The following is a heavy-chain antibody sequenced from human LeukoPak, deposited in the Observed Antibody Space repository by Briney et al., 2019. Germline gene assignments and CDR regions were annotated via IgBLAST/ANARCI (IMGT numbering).Heavy chain of an antibody. V-gene: IGHV3-23*01. CDR2: ISGSGGNT. CDR1: GFTFSSYA. J-gene: IGHJ4*02. Sequence: GGSLRLSCATSGFTFSSYAMSWVRQAPGKGLEWVSSISGSGGNTYYADSVKGRFTISRDYSKNTLYLQMNSLRAEDTAVYYCASFGPHEWELRDYWGQGTLVTVSS. CDR3: ASFGPHEWELRDY. D-gene: IGHD1-26*01.